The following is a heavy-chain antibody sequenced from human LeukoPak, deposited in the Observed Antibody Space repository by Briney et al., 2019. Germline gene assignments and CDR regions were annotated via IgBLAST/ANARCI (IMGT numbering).Heavy chain of an antibody. Sequence: SETLSLTCTVSGGSISGYYWTWTRQPPGKGLEWIGQIHYSGKTDYNPSLRSRITISVDTSKNQMFLKLSSVTAADAAVYYCARFGFYYDIDVWGQGTTVTVSS. CDR1: GGSISGYY. CDR2: IHYSGKT. CDR3: ARFGFYYDIDV. D-gene: IGHD3-16*01. J-gene: IGHJ6*02. V-gene: IGHV4-59*01.